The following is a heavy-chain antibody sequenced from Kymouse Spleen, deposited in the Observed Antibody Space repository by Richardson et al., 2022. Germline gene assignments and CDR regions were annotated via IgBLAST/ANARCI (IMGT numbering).Heavy chain of an antibody. CDR1: GGSFSGYY. D-gene: IGHD3-10*01. Sequence: QVQLQQWGAGLLKPSETLSLTCAVYGGSFSGYYWSWIRQPPGKGLEWIGEINHSGSTNYNPSLKSRVTISVDTSKNQFSLKLSSVTAADTAVYYCARVGYYGSGSYYPFDYWGQGTLVTVSS. CDR2: INHSGST. J-gene: IGHJ4*02. V-gene: IGHV4-34*01. CDR3: ARVGYYGSGSYYPFDY.